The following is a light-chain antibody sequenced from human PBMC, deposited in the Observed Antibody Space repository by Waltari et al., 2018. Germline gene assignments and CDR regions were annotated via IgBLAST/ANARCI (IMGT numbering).Light chain of an antibody. Sequence: DIQMTQSTSSLSASVGDRVTITCQASQDINNYLNWYQQKPGKAPKLLIYDASNLERGVPSKFSGSGSGAHFTFTISSLQPEDVATYYCQQYDNLPRFGPGTKVDIK. CDR1: QDINNY. CDR3: QQYDNLPR. CDR2: DAS. J-gene: IGKJ3*01. V-gene: IGKV1-33*01.